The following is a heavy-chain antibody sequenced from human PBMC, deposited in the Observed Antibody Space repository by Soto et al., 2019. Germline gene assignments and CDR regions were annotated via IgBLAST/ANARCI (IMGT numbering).Heavy chain of an antibody. Sequence: QVQLQQWGAGLLKPSETLSLTCGVSGGPLSDYNWSWIRQAPGAGLEWIGEIGPSGATNYNPSLRSRVTISQDMSKSQFSLRLTSVTAADTAVYHCARNGGGSHYASDYWGQGALITVSS. V-gene: IGHV4-34*01. CDR1: GGPLSDYN. D-gene: IGHD1-26*01. CDR2: IGPSGAT. J-gene: IGHJ4*02. CDR3: ARNGGGSHYASDY.